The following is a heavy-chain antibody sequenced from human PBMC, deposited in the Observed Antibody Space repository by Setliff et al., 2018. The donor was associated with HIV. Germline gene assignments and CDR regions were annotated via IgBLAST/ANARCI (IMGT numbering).Heavy chain of an antibody. J-gene: IGHJ4*02. CDR2: IYSTGST. CDR1: GPSINIHY. Sequence: SETLSLTCTVSGPSINIHYWSWIRQSPGKAFEWIGYIYSTGSTNYNPSLQSRVTISMVASRNQVSLKVTSVTAADTAVYYCAKGAGFYGDYTFDHWGQGRQVTVSS. D-gene: IGHD4-17*01. V-gene: IGHV4-59*11. CDR3: AKGAGFYGDYTFDH.